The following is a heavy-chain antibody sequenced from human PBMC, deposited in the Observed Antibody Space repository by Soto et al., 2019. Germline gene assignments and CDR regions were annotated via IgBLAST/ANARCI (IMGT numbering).Heavy chain of an antibody. CDR3: IIGGSHYYYDY. Sequence: EVQLVESGGGLVQPGGSLKLSCAASGFIFSGSAVHWVRQASGKGLEWVGRILSKAGNYATAYPASMKGRFTISRDDSENTAFLQMNSLKTEYTAVYYCIIGGSHYYYDYWGQGTLVAVSS. J-gene: IGHJ4*02. CDR1: GFIFSGSA. D-gene: IGHD1-26*01. CDR2: ILSKAGNYAT. V-gene: IGHV3-73*01.